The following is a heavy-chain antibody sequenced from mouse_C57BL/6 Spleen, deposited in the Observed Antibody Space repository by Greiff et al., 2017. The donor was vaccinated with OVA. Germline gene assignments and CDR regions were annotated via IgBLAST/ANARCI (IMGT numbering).Heavy chain of an antibody. Sequence: VKLMESGAELVKPGASVKLSCKASGYTFTEYTIHWVKQRSGQGLEWIGWFYPGSGSIKYNEKFKDKATLTADKSSSTVYMELSRLTSEDSAVYFCARHEGGYYVRGYAMDYWGQGTSVTVSS. D-gene: IGHD2-3*01. CDR3: ARHEGGYYVRGYAMDY. J-gene: IGHJ4*01. V-gene: IGHV1-62-2*01. CDR2: FYPGSGSI. CDR1: GYTFTEYT.